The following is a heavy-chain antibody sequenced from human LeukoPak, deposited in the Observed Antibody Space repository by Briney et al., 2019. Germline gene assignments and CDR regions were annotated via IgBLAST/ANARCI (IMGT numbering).Heavy chain of an antibody. CDR1: GFTVSSYA. CDR3: ARNTSGFKLGDAFDI. V-gene: IGHV3-23*01. Sequence: GGSLRLSCAASGFTVSSYAMSWVRQAPGEWLEWSSAISVSAYSTPYADSVNGRFTISRGHSKNTLYMQMNSLTPEQTAIYYCARNTSGFKLGDAFDIWGQGTMVTVSS. D-gene: IGHD3-22*01. J-gene: IGHJ3*02. CDR2: ISVSAYST.